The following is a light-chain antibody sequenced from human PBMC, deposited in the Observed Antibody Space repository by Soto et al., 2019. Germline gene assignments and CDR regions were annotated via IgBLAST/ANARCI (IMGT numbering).Light chain of an antibody. J-gene: IGKJ4*01. Sequence: DKLMSQSPATLSVSPGERVTLSCRASQNIHNHMSWFLQKPGQTPRLLIYDAIIRAPDVPARFSGSWSGTEFTLTINSLQSEDFAVYYCQQYEVGTLTLGRGTKG. CDR1: QNIHNH. V-gene: IGKV3-15*01. CDR3: QQYEVGTLT. CDR2: DAI.